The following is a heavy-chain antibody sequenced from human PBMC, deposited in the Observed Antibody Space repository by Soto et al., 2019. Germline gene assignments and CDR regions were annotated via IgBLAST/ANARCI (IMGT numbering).Heavy chain of an antibody. CDR3: AGSYSSGNWYFDY. Sequence: GGSLRLSCAASGFSFSAYSMNWVRQAPGKGLEWIAYTSTSSTTKYYADSVRGRFSISRDNANDLLYLDMDKLRDEDTGIYYCAGSYSSGNWYFDYWGLRTPVTVSS. CDR2: TSTSSTTK. D-gene: IGHD3-10*01. J-gene: IGHJ4*02. V-gene: IGHV3-48*02. CDR1: GFSFSAYS.